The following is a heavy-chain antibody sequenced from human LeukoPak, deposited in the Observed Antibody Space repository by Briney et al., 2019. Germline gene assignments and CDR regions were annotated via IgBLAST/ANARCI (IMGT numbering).Heavy chain of an antibody. CDR2: ISWNSGSI. V-gene: IGHV3-9*01. CDR1: GFTFSSYA. Sequence: PGGSLRLSCAASGFTFSSYAMHWVRQAPGKGLEWVSGISWNSGSIGYADSVKGRFTISRDNAKNSLYLQMNSLRAEDTALYYCAKDKGGRYDSSGYYYGVMDYWGQGTLVTVSS. D-gene: IGHD3-22*01. CDR3: AKDKGGRYDSSGYYYGVMDY. J-gene: IGHJ4*02.